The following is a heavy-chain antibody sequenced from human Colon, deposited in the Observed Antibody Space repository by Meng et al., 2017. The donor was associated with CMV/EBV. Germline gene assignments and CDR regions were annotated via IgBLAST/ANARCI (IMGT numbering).Heavy chain of an antibody. CDR1: EYTFTGYY. D-gene: IGHD3-22*01. Sequence: VQVVQAGAEVNKAGASVKASCKASEYTFTGYYMHWVRQAPGQGLEWMGWINPNSGGTNYAQKFQGRVTMTRDTSITTAYMELSRLRSDDTAVYYCARDWYPGDRRGSFDYWGQGTLVTVSS. J-gene: IGHJ4*02. CDR3: ARDWYPGDRRGSFDY. V-gene: IGHV1-2*02. CDR2: INPNSGGT.